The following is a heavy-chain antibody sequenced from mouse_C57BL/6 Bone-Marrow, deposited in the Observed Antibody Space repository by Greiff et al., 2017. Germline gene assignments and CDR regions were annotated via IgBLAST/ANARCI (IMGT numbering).Heavy chain of an antibody. CDR2: IDPENGDT. V-gene: IGHV14-4*01. J-gene: IGHJ1*03. CDR1: GFNIKDDY. D-gene: IGHD1-1*01. CDR3: ARLEFDGSSGDWYFDV. Sequence: VQLKQSGAELVRPGASVKLSCTASGFNIKDDYMHWVKQRPEQGLEWIGWIDPENGDTEYASKFQGKATITADTSSSTAYMELHSLTSEDSAVYFCARLEFDGSSGDWYFDVWGTGTTVTVSS.